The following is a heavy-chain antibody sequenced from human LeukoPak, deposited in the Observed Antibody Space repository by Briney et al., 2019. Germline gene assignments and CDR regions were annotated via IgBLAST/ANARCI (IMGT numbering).Heavy chain of an antibody. J-gene: IGHJ4*02. D-gene: IGHD6-19*01. V-gene: IGHV3-53*01. CDR1: GFTVSSNY. Sequence: WGVLRLSCAASGFTVSSNYMNWVRQAPGKGLEWVSVLYSGGDTYYTDSVKGRFTISRDNSKNTLYLQMNSLRVEDTAVYYCARARGSGWLDFDCWGQGTLVTVSS. CDR3: ARARGSGWLDFDC. CDR2: LYSGGDT.